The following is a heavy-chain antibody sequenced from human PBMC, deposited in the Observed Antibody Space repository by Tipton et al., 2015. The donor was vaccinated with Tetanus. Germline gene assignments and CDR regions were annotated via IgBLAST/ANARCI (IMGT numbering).Heavy chain of an antibody. CDR1: GGSISTGGYS. J-gene: IGHJ4*02. V-gene: IGHV4-30-2*01. D-gene: IGHD7-27*01. CDR2: IFRTGST. Sequence: LRLSCTVSGGSISTGGYSWRWIRQPPGKGLECIGYIFRTGSTTYNPSLKSRVSISVDTSKNQFSLNLNSVTAADTAVYYCARGRNWGNDYWGQGNLVTVSS. CDR3: ARGRNWGNDY.